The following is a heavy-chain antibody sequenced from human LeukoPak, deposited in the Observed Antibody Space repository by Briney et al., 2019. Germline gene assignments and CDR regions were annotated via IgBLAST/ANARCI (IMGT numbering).Heavy chain of an antibody. Sequence: PGGSLRLSCAASGFTFDEYAMHWVRQAPGKGLEWVSGICWNSGSIGYADSVKGRFTISRDNAQNSLYLQMNSLRAEDTALYYCAKDREVVAANYFDYWGQGTLVTVSS. CDR2: ICWNSGSI. J-gene: IGHJ4*02. V-gene: IGHV3-9*01. CDR3: AKDREVVAANYFDY. D-gene: IGHD2-15*01. CDR1: GFTFDEYA.